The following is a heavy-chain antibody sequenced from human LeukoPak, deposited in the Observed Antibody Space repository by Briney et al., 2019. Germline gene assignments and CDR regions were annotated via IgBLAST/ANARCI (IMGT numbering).Heavy chain of an antibody. D-gene: IGHD6-13*01. CDR2: IYSDGSTT. Sequence: PGGSLRLSCAASGFTFSTYGMHWVRQAPGKGLVWVSRIYSDGSTTSYADSVKGRFTISRDNAKNTLYLQMNSLRAEDTAVYYCGRGAAYSSLDYWGQGTLVTVSS. V-gene: IGHV3-74*01. J-gene: IGHJ4*02. CDR1: GFTFSTYG. CDR3: GRGAAYSSLDY.